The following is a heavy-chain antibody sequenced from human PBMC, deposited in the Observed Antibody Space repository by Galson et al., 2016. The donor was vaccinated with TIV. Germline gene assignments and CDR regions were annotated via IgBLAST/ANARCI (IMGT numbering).Heavy chain of an antibody. CDR2: IYYSGST. V-gene: IGHV4-31*03. D-gene: IGHD1-26*01. CDR3: ARWADSGSYYDYFQD. Sequence: TLSLTCNVSGGSISNGGYFWSWIRLHPGKGLEWIGNIYYSGSTYYNPSLKSRVTISVDTSQNQLSLILRSVTAADTAVYYCARWADSGSYYDYFQDWGQGTLVTVSS. J-gene: IGHJ1*01. CDR1: GGSISNGGYF.